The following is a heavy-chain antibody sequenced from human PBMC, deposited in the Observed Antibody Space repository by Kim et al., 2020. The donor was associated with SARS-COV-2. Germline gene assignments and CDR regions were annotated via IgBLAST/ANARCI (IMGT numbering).Heavy chain of an antibody. CDR3: AALDTAHVPGGI. CDR1: GFSLGNNS. J-gene: IGHJ4*02. Sequence: GGSLRLSCVVSGFSLGNNSMSWVRQAPGKGLEWVAMKTGDGSEEYYVDSVKGRFTISRDNAKNSLYLQMCSLRTEDTAVYYCAALDTAHVPGGIWGQGT. CDR2: KTGDGSEE. D-gene: IGHD3-10*01. V-gene: IGHV3-7*01.